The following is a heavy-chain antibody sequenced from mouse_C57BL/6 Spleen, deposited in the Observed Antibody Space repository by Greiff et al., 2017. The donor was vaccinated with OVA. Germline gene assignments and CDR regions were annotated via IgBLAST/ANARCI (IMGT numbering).Heavy chain of an antibody. CDR1: GFSLTSYG. D-gene: IGHD1-1*01. CDR2: IWGDGST. Sequence: VQVVESGPGLVAPSQSLSITCTVSGFSLTSYGVSWVRQPPGKGLEWLGVIWGDGSTNYHSALISRLSISKDNSKSQVVLRLNSLQTDDTAAYYCAKQSSSEPRAMDYWGQGTSVTVSS. CDR3: AKQSSSEPRAMDY. J-gene: IGHJ4*01. V-gene: IGHV2-3*01.